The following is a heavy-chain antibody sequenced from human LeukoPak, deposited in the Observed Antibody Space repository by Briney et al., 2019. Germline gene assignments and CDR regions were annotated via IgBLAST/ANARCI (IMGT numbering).Heavy chain of an antibody. D-gene: IGHD6-19*01. V-gene: IGHV3-20*04. J-gene: IGHJ4*02. Sequence: GGSLRLSCAASGFTFDDYGMSWVRQAPGKGLEWVSGINWNGGSTGYADSVKGRFTISRDNAKNSLYLQMNSLRAEDTAVYYCARDGGYSSGWYGLYWGQGTLVTVSS. CDR3: ARDGGYSSGWYGLY. CDR1: GFTFDDYG. CDR2: INWNGGST.